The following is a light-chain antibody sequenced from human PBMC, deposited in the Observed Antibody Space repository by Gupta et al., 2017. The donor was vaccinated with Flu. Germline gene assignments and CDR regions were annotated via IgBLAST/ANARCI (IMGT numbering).Light chain of an antibody. V-gene: IGKV1-12*01. CDR1: QDINNW. CDR2: AAS. CDR3: QQANRFPYT. J-gene: IGKJ2*01. Sequence: DVQVTQSPSSVSASVGDRVTMTCRASQDINNWLAWYQQRPGKAPKLLIYAASRLQSGVPPTFSGSGSKTEFTLTISSLQPEESATYYCQQANRFPYTFGQGTKLEIK.